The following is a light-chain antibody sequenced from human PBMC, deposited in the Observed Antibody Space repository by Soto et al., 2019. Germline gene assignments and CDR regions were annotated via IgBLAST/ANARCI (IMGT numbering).Light chain of an antibody. CDR1: QSVSGW. CDR2: DAS. Sequence: DIPMTQSPSTLSAAVGDTVTVTCRASQSVSGWLAWYQQKPGEAPKLLIYDASALPRGAPSRFSGSGSGTKSTLTIASLPPDDFATYYRQQYDTYWTFGQGTKVDIK. CDR3: QQYDTYWT. J-gene: IGKJ1*01. V-gene: IGKV1-5*01.